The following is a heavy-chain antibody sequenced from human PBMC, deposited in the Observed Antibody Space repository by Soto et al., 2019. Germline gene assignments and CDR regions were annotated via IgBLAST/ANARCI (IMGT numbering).Heavy chain of an antibody. D-gene: IGHD3-22*01. CDR2: IYYSGST. CDR3: ARDRFDYYDSSGYYYGIGWFDP. J-gene: IGHJ5*02. Sequence: SETLCLTCTVSVGSISIYYWSWIRQPPGKGLDLIGYIYYSGSTNYNPSLKSRVTISVDTSKNQFSLKRSSVTAADTAVYYCARDRFDYYDSSGYYYGIGWFDPWGQGTMVTVSS. V-gene: IGHV4-59*01. CDR1: VGSISIYY.